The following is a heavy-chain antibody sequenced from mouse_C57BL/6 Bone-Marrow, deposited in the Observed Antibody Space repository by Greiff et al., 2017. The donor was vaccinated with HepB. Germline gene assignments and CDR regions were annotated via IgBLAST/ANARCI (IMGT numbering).Heavy chain of an antibody. CDR3: ARGDYEVWYFDV. Sequence: EVQRVESGPSLVRPSQTLSLTCTVTGFSINSYCYWIWIRQFPGNKLEYIGYTFYSGITYYNPSLESRTYITRDTSKNQFSLKLSSVTTEDTATYYCARGDYEVWYFDVWGTGTTVTVSS. CDR2: TFYSGIT. V-gene: IGHV3-3*01. D-gene: IGHD2-4*01. J-gene: IGHJ1*03. CDR1: GFSINSYCY.